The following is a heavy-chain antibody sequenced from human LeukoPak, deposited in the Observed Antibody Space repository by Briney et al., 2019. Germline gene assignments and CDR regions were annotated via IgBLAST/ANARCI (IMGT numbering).Heavy chain of an antibody. J-gene: IGHJ4*02. CDR1: GFTFSSYS. D-gene: IGHD3-10*01. CDR3: ARDRSPSY. V-gene: IGHV3-7*01. Sequence: PGGSLRLSCAASGFTFSSYSMNWVRQAPGKGLEWVANINQDGSEKYYVDSVKGRFSISRDNAKNSMYLQMNSLRAEDTALYYCARDRSPSYWGQGTLVTVSS. CDR2: INQDGSEK.